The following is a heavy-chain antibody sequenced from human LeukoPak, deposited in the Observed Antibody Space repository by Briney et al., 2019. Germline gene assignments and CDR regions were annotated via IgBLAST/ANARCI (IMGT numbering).Heavy chain of an antibody. CDR1: GFTFSSYA. CDR2: ISYDGSNK. J-gene: IGHJ4*02. CDR3: ARVIHDFWSGYPLYFDY. V-gene: IGHV3-30-3*01. D-gene: IGHD3-3*01. Sequence: PGGSLRLSCAASGFTFSSYAMHWVRQAPGKGLEWVAVISYDGSNKYYADSAKGRFTISRDNSKNTLYLQMNSLRAEDTAVYYCARVIHDFWSGYPLYFDYWGQGTLVTVSS.